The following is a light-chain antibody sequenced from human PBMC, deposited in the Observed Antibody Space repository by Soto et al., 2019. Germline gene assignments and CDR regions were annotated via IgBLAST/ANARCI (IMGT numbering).Light chain of an antibody. Sequence: DIQMTQSPSTLSASVGDRVTITCRASQSISSWLAWYQQKPGKAPKLLIYTASSLESGVPSRFSGSGSGTEFTLTISSLQPDDFATYYCQQYNSAWTFGQGTTGDIK. CDR2: TAS. CDR3: QQYNSAWT. CDR1: QSISSW. J-gene: IGKJ1*01. V-gene: IGKV1-5*03.